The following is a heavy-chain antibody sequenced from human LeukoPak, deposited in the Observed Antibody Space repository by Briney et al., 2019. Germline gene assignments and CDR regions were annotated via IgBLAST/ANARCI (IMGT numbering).Heavy chain of an antibody. V-gene: IGHV3-9*01. CDR2: ISWNSGSI. CDR1: GFTFDDYA. D-gene: IGHD1-26*01. Sequence: GRSLRLSCAASGFTFDDYAMHWVRQAPGKGLEWVSGISWNSGSIGYADSVKGRFTISRDNAKNSLYLQMNSLRAEDTAVYYCAKEVGATGEDYWGQGTLVTVSS. J-gene: IGHJ4*02. CDR3: AKEVGATGEDY.